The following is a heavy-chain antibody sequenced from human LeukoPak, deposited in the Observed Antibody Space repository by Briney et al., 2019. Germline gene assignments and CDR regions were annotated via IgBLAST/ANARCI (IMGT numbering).Heavy chain of an antibody. V-gene: IGHV3-30*02. J-gene: IGHJ6*02. CDR1: GFTFSSYG. CDR2: IRYDGSNK. Sequence: GGSLRLSCAASGFTFSSYGMHWVRQAPGKGLEWVAFIRYDGSNKYYADSVKGRFTISRDNAKNSLYLQMNSLRAEDTAVYYCARGKGFYYYYGMDVWGQGTTVTVSS. CDR3: ARGKGFYYYYGMDV.